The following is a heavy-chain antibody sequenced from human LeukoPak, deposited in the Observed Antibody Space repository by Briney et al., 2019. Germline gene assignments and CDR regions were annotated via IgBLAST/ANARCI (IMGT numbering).Heavy chain of an antibody. CDR2: INDNGDGT. CDR3: AKDGYSSIPGFHFEY. V-gene: IGHV3-23*01. Sequence: GGSLRLSCAASGFTFSSYAMSWVRQAPGKGLKWVSTINDNGDGTYYADSVKGRFTISRDNSKKTLYLHLNSLRVKDAAVYYCAKDGYSSIPGFHFEYWGQGTPVTVSS. J-gene: IGHJ4*02. CDR1: GFTFSSYA. D-gene: IGHD6-13*01.